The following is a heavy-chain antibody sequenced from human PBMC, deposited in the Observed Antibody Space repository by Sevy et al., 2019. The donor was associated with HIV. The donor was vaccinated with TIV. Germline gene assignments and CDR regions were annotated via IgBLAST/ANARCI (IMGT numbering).Heavy chain of an antibody. V-gene: IGHV3-23*01. D-gene: IGHD2-8*01. CDR1: GFTFSKYS. Sequence: GGSLRLSCAASGFTFSKYSMSWVRQPPGKGREWVSTLSFGCGEINYADSVKGRFTISNSKSSVYLQMNNLRPEDTAVYYCAREGCTKPHDYWGQGTLVTVSS. CDR2: LSFGCGEI. CDR3: AREGCTKPHDY. J-gene: IGHJ4*02.